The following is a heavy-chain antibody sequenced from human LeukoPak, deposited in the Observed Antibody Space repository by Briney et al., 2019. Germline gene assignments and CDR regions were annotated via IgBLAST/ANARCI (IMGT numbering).Heavy chain of an antibody. J-gene: IGHJ6*02. CDR1: GFTFSSYW. V-gene: IGHV3-74*01. D-gene: IGHD4-17*01. Sequence: GGSLRLSCAASGFTFSSYWMHWVRQAPGKGLVWVSRINSDGSSTSYADSVRGRFTISRDNAKNTLYLQMNSLRAEDTAVYYCARGGTTVTPRYYYYGMDVWGQGTTVTVSS. CDR3: ARGGTTVTPRYYYYGMDV. CDR2: INSDGSST.